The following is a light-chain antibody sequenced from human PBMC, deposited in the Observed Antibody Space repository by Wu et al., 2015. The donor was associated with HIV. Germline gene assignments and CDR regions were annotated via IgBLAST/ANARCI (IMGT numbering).Light chain of an antibody. Sequence: EIVFTQSPGTLSLSPGERATLSCRASQSISSNYLTWYQQKPGQAPRRLIYSASIRATGIPDRFSGSGSGTDFTLTISRLEPEDFAVYYCQQYGSAFGQGTRLEIK. CDR2: SAS. V-gene: IGKV3-20*01. CDR3: QQYGSA. J-gene: IGKJ5*01. CDR1: QSISSNY.